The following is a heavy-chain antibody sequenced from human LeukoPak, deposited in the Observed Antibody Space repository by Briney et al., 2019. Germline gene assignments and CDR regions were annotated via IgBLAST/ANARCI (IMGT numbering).Heavy chain of an antibody. Sequence: PSETLSLTCAVYGGSFIGYYWSWIRQPPGKGLEWIGEINHSGGANYNPSLKSRVTISADTSKSQFSLKLGSVTAADTAVYYCARVPLRFLEPFDYWGQGTLVTISS. CDR1: GGSFIGYY. CDR2: INHSGGA. CDR3: ARVPLRFLEPFDY. D-gene: IGHD3-3*01. V-gene: IGHV4-34*01. J-gene: IGHJ4*02.